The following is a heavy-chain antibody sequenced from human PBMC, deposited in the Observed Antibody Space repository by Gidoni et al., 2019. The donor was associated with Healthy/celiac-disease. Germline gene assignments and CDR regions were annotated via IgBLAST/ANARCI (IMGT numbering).Heavy chain of an antibody. CDR1: GFTFSSYS. Sequence: VQLVESGGGLVQPGGSLRLSCVASGFTFSSYSMNWVRQAPGKGLEWVSYISSSSSTIYYADSVKGRFTISRDNAKNSLYLQMNSLRDEDTAVYYCARGTTVTTGWFDPWGQGTLVTVSS. V-gene: IGHV3-48*02. J-gene: IGHJ5*02. CDR2: ISSSSSTI. CDR3: ARGTTVTTGWFDP. D-gene: IGHD4-17*01.